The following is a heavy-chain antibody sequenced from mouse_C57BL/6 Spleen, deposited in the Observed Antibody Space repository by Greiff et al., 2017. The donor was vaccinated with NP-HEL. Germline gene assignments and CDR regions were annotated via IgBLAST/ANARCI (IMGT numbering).Heavy chain of an antibody. CDR2: INPSNGGT. Sequence: VKLQQPGTELVKPGASVKLSCKASGYTFTSYWMHWVKQRPGQGLEWIGNINPSNGGTNYNEKFKSKATLTVDKSSSTAYMQLSSLTSEDSAVYYCARSAITTVVYFDYWGQGTTLTVSS. CDR1: GYTFTSYW. J-gene: IGHJ2*01. D-gene: IGHD1-1*01. CDR3: ARSAITTVVYFDY. V-gene: IGHV1-53*01.